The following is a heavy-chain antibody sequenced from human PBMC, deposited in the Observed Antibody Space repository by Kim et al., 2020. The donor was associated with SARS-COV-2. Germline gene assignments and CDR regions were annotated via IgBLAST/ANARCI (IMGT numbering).Heavy chain of an antibody. D-gene: IGHD3-9*01. CDR3: AKDYYDILTGTYYFDY. J-gene: IGHJ4*02. Sequence: SGKGRFTISRDNSKNTLYLQMDSLRAEDTAVYYCAKDYYDILTGTYYFDYWGQGTLVTVSS. V-gene: IGHV3-30*02.